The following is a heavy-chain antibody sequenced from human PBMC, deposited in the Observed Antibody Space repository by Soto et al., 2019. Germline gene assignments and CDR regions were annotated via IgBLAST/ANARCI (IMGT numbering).Heavy chain of an antibody. CDR2: ISYDGSNT. CDR3: ARQLTVTGDRRAIDF. J-gene: IGHJ4*02. CDR1: GFTFTAYS. Sequence: QVHLVESGGGVVQPGGSLRLACAASGFTFTAYSMHWVRQTPGKGLQWVAVISYDGSNTYFADSVKGRFTVSRDNVNNTLYLHMNSLRPEDTALYSCARQLTVTGDRRAIDFWGQGTLVVVSS. V-gene: IGHV3-30*01. D-gene: IGHD6-19*01.